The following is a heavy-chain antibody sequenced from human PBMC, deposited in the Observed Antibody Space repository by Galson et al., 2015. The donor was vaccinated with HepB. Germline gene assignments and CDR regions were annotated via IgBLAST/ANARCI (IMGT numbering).Heavy chain of an antibody. D-gene: IGHD6-13*01. CDR2: TYYRSKWYS. Sequence: CAISGDSVLSNSDAWNWIRQSPSRGLEWLGRTYYRSKWYSDYALTVKGRITINADTSKNQFSLQLNFVTPEDTAVYYCVRGGATGRGDFDHWGQGTLVTVSS. CDR1: GDSVLSNSDA. J-gene: IGHJ4*02. V-gene: IGHV6-1*01. CDR3: VRGGATGRGDFDH.